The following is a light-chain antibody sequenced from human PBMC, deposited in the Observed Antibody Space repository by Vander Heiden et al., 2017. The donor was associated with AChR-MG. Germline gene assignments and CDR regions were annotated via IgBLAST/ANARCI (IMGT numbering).Light chain of an antibody. CDR2: DVS. Sequence: QSALTQPASVSGSPGQSITISCTGTSSEVGGYNYVSWYQQHPGKAPKLMIYDVSKRPSGVSNRFSGSKSGNTASLTISGLQAEDEADYYCSSYTSSSTPPFGGGTKLTVL. V-gene: IGLV2-14*01. J-gene: IGLJ2*01. CDR3: SSYTSSSTPP. CDR1: SSEVGGYNY.